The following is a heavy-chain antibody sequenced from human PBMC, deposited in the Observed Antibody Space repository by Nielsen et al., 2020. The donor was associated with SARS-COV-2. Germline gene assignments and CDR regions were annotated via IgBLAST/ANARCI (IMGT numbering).Heavy chain of an antibody. CDR3: ALGRQQLVHGAFDI. CDR1: GGTFSSCA. V-gene: IGHV1-69*13. J-gene: IGHJ3*02. CDR2: IIPIFGAA. D-gene: IGHD6-13*01. Sequence: SVKVSCKASGGTFSSCAISWVRQAPGQGLEWMGGIIPIFGAANYAQKFQGRVTITADESTSTAYMELSSLRSEDTAVYYCALGRQQLVHGAFDIWGQGTMVTVSS.